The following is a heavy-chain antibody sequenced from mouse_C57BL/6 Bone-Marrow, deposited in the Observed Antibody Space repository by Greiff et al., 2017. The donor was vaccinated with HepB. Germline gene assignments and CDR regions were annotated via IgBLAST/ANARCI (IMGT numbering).Heavy chain of an antibody. Sequence: VQVVESGPGLVQPSQSLSITCTVSGFSLTSYGVHWVRQSPGKGLEWLGVIWSGGSTDYNAAFISRLSISKDNSKSKVFFKMNSLQADDTAIYYCARYDGYYPYFDYWGQGTTLTVSS. V-gene: IGHV2-2*01. CDR2: IWSGGST. D-gene: IGHD2-3*01. CDR3: ARYDGYYPYFDY. CDR1: GFSLTSYG. J-gene: IGHJ2*01.